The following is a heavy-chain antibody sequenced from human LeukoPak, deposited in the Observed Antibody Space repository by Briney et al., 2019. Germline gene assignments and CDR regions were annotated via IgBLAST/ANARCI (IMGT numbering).Heavy chain of an antibody. CDR2: INNGGGST. Sequence: QTGGSLRLSCAASGFTFSNHAMNWVRQAPGTGLEWVSGINNGGGSTYYADSVKGRFTISRDNSKNTLYLQMNSLRAEDTAVYYCAKDLGYNWNYFDYWGQGTLVTVSS. D-gene: IGHD1-20*01. J-gene: IGHJ4*02. CDR1: GFTFSNHA. CDR3: AKDLGYNWNYFDY. V-gene: IGHV3-23*01.